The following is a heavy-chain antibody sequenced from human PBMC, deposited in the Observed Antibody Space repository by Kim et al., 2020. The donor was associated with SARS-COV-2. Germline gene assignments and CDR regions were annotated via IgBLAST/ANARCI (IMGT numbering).Heavy chain of an antibody. CDR3: ARDRNLDPAQPLGWFDP. V-gene: IGHV3-74*01. Sequence: VKGRFTISSDNAKNTLYLQMNSLRAEDTAVYYCARDRNLDPAQPLGWFDPWGQGTLVTVSS. D-gene: IGHD1-1*01. J-gene: IGHJ5*02.